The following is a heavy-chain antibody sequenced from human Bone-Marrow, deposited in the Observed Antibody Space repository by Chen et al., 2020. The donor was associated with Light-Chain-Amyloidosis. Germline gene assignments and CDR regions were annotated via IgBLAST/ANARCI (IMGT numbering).Heavy chain of an antibody. Sequence: QVQLVQSGAEVKKPGSSVKVSCKASGGTFSTYAFSWVRQAPGQGLEWMGGITPMFATAHYTQNLQGRVTITADESTSTTYMELRSLRFEDTAIYYCAREGRSGNSNPFDYWGQGTLVTVSS. CDR1: GGTFSTYA. V-gene: IGHV1-69*01. J-gene: IGHJ4*02. D-gene: IGHD3-3*01. CDR2: ITPMFATA. CDR3: AREGRSGNSNPFDY.